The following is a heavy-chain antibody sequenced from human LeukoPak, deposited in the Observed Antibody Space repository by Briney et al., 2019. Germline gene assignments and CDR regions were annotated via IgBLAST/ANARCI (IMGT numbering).Heavy chain of an antibody. V-gene: IGHV1-2*02. J-gene: IGHJ4*02. CDR3: ARSIVGATAKFDY. Sequence: ASVKVSCKASGYTFTGYYMHWVRQAPGQGLEWMGWINPNSGGTNYAQKFQGRVTMTRDTSISTAYMELSRLISDDTAVYYCARSIVGATAKFDYWGQGTLVTVSS. D-gene: IGHD1-26*01. CDR1: GYTFTGYY. CDR2: INPNSGGT.